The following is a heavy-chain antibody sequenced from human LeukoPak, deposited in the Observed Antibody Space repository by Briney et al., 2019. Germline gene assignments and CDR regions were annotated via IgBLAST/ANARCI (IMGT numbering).Heavy chain of an antibody. CDR3: ARGADYFDY. D-gene: IGHD6-19*01. CDR1: GGSISTYY. J-gene: IGHJ4*02. CDR2: IYYSGST. V-gene: IGHV4-59*01. Sequence: SETLSLTCTVSGGSISTYYWSWIRQPPGKELEWIGYIYYSGSTNYSPSLKTRVTISVDTSKKQLSLKLTSVTTADTAVYYCARGADYFDYWGQGTLVTVSS.